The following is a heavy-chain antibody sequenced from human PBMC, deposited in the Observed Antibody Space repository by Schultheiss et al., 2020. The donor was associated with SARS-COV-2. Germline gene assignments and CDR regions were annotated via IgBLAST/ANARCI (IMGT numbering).Heavy chain of an antibody. J-gene: IGHJ6*02. D-gene: IGHD3-3*01. V-gene: IGHV3-48*03. CDR1: GFTFSSYE. CDR3: TTDAYDFYTRGTYYYGMDV. Sequence: GGSLRLSCAASGFTFSSYEMNWVRQAPGKGLEWVSYISSSGSTIYYADSVKGRFTISRDNAKNSLYLQMNSLRAEDTAVYYCTTDAYDFYTRGTYYYGMDVWGQGTTVTVSS. CDR2: ISSSGSTI.